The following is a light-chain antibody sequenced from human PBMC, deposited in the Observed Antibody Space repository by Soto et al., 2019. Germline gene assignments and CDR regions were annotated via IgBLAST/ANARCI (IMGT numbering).Light chain of an antibody. Sequence: ALTQPASVSGSPGQSITLSCTGTSSDVGGYNYVSWYQQHPGKAPKLMIYEVSNRPSGVSNRFSGSKSGNTASLTISGLQAEDEVDYYCSSYTSSSTRNVFGTGTKVTVL. CDR1: SSDVGGYNY. V-gene: IGLV2-14*01. CDR2: EVS. J-gene: IGLJ1*01. CDR3: SSYTSSSTRNV.